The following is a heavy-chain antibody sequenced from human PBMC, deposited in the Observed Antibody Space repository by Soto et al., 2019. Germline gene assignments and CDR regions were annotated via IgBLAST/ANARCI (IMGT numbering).Heavy chain of an antibody. CDR1: ELIFSGYW. CDR3: ARVVVVIPPGYYYAMDV. CDR2: INSAGSST. D-gene: IGHD3-22*01. V-gene: IGHV3-74*01. Sequence: GGSLRLSCAASELIFSGYWMHWVRQAPGKGLVWVSRINSAGSSTSYSDSVKGRFTISRDNGKNSLFLQMNSLRDEDTAVYYCARVVVVIPPGYYYAMDVWGQGTTVTVSS. J-gene: IGHJ6*02.